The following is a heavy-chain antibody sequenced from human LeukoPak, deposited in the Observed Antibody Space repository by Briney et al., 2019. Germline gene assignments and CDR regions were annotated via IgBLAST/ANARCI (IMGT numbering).Heavy chain of an antibody. Sequence: ASVKVSCKASGYTFTSYDISWVRQAPGQGLEWMGWISAYNGNTNYAQKLQGRVTMTTDTSTSTAYMELRSLRSDDTAVYYCAREGTTVTTGVPDYWGQGTLVTVSS. CDR2: ISAYNGNT. J-gene: IGHJ4*02. D-gene: IGHD4-17*01. CDR3: AREGTTVTTGVPDY. CDR1: GYTFTSYD. V-gene: IGHV1-18*01.